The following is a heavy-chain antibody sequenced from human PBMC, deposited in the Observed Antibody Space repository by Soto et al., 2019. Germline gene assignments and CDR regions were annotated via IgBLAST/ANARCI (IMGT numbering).Heavy chain of an antibody. CDR3: AKHNSLPLGVPQFDP. D-gene: IGHD7-27*01. CDR1: GFTFSSYG. CDR2: ISYDGSNK. J-gene: IGHJ5*02. V-gene: IGHV3-30*18. Sequence: GGSLRLSCAASGFTFSSYGMHWVRQAPGKGLEWVAVISYDGSNKYYADSVKGRFTISRDNSKNTLYLQMNSLRAEDTAVYYCAKHNSLPLGVPQFDPWGQGTLVTVSS.